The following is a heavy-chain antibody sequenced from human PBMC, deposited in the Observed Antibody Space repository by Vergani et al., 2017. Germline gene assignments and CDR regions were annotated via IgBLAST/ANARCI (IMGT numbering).Heavy chain of an antibody. Sequence: QVQLQESGPGLVKPSQTLSLTCTVSGGSISSGGYYWSWIRQPPGKGLEWIGEINHSGSTNYNPSLKSRVTISVDTSKNQFSLKLSSVTAADTAVYYCARVGVGDIVVVPAATQDAPYDYWGQGTLVTVSS. CDR3: ARVGVGDIVVVPAATQDAPYDY. CDR1: GGSISSGGYY. J-gene: IGHJ4*02. D-gene: IGHD2-2*01. CDR2: INHSGST. V-gene: IGHV4-31*03.